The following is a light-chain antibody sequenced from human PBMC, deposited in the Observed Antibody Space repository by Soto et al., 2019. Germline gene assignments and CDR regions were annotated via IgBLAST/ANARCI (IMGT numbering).Light chain of an antibody. V-gene: IGKV4-1*01. CDR2: WAS. CDR1: QSVLYSSNNKNY. CDR3: QQYYSTPFT. Sequence: DIVMTQSPDSLAVSLGERATINCKSSQSVLYSSNNKNYLAWYQQKPGQPPKLLIYWASTRESGVPDRFSGSESGTDFTHSISSLQAEDVAVYYCQQYYSTPFTFGPWTKVDIK. J-gene: IGKJ3*01.